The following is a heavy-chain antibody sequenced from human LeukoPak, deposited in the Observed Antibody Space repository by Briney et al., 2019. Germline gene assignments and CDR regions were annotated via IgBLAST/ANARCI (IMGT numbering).Heavy chain of an antibody. CDR2: ISYDGSNK. CDR3: AKDRDTYYYGSGSYGPGFDY. J-gene: IGHJ4*02. V-gene: IGHV3-30*04. D-gene: IGHD3-10*01. CDR1: GFTFSSYA. Sequence: GGSLRLSRAASGFTFSSYAMHWVRQAPGKGLEWVAVISYDGSNKYYTDSVKGRFTISRDNSKNTLYLQMNSLRAEDTAVYYCAKDRDTYYYGSGSYGPGFDYWGQGTLVTVSS.